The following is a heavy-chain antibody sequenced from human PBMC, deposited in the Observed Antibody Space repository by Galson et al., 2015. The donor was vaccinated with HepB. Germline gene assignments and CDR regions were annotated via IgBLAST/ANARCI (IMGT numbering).Heavy chain of an antibody. D-gene: IGHD1-1*01. J-gene: IGHJ5*02. CDR1: GYTFSSYG. CDR3: AREGQLEP. Sequence: SVKVSCKASGYTFSSYGFSWVRQAPGQGLGWMGWISGYSGDTNYAQKLQGRVTMTRDISTSTAYMELRSLRSDDTAVYYCAREGQLEPWGQGTLVTVSS. V-gene: IGHV1-18*01. CDR2: ISGYSGDT.